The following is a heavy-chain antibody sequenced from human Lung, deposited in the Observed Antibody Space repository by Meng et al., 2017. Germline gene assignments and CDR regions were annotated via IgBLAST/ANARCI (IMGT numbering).Heavy chain of an antibody. Sequence: ASVKVSCKASGYTFTGYYMHWVRQAPGQGLEWMGWINPDNGDTYYAPNFQGRVTVTRDTSISTVYMDLSRLRSDDTALYYCAAEGGYYDNSRYTHYWGQGTLVTVSS. J-gene: IGHJ4*02. V-gene: IGHV1-2*07. CDR2: INPDNGDT. CDR1: GYTFTGYY. CDR3: AAEGGYYDNSRYTHY. D-gene: IGHD3-22*01.